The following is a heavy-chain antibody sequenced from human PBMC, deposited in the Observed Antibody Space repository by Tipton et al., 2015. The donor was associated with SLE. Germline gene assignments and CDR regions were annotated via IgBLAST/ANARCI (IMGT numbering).Heavy chain of an antibody. CDR1: GGSISSYY. Sequence: TLSLTCTVSGGSISSYYWSWIRQPPGKGLEWSGYIYTSGSTNYNPSLKSRVTMPVDTSKNQFSLKLSSVTAADTAVYYCARDLSRGSFDYWGQGTLVTVSS. CDR2: IYTSGST. J-gene: IGHJ4*02. V-gene: IGHV4-59*01. CDR3: ARDLSRGSFDY. D-gene: IGHD1-26*01.